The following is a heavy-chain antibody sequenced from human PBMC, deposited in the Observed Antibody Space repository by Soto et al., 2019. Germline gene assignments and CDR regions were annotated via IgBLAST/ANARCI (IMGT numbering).Heavy chain of an antibody. Sequence: GGSLRLSCVASGFTFSSYDMTWVRQAPGKGLEWVATIGGSGADKYYADSVKGRFTVSRDNSKKTVYLQLNSLGADDTAVYYCAGGQAITSVRARDHWGQGTLVTVSS. D-gene: IGHD1-20*01. CDR1: GFTFSSYD. J-gene: IGHJ4*02. CDR3: AGGQAITSVRARDH. V-gene: IGHV3-23*01. CDR2: IGGSGADK.